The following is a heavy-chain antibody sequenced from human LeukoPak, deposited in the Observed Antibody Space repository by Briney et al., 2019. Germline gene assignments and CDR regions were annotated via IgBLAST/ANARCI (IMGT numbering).Heavy chain of an antibody. J-gene: IGHJ3*02. CDR1: GFTFSSYG. Sequence: PGGSLRLSCAASGFTFSSYGMHWVRQAPGKGLEWVAFIRYDGSNKYYADSVKGRFTISRDNSKNTLYLQMNSLRSEDTAVYYCAREPVVVPAAIHAFDIWGQGTMVTVSS. CDR2: IRYDGSNK. V-gene: IGHV3-30*02. CDR3: AREPVVVPAAIHAFDI. D-gene: IGHD2-2*01.